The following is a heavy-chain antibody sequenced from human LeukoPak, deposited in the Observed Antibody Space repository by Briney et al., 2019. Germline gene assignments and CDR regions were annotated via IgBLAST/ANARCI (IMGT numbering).Heavy chain of an antibody. CDR3: ARGIVATITGYYYYYYMDV. J-gene: IGHJ6*03. CDR2: IIPIFGTA. D-gene: IGHD5-12*01. CDR1: GGTFSSYA. Sequence: SVKVSCKASGGTFSSYAISWVRQAPGQGLEWMGGIIPIFGTANYAQKFQGRVTITADESTSTAYMELSSLRSEDTAVYYCARGIVATITGYYYYYYMDVWGKGTTVTVSS. V-gene: IGHV1-69*01.